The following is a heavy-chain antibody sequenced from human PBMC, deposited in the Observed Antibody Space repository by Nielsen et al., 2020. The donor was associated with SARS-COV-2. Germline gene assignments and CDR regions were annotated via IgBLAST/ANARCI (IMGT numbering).Heavy chain of an antibody. Sequence: GGSLRLSCAASGFTFSSYPMHWVRQAPGKGLEWVAVISYDGSNKYYADSVKGRFTISRDNSRNTLYLQMNNLRVEDTAVYYCVKWVELDFGYYYYGMDVWGQGTTVTVSS. J-gene: IGHJ6*02. V-gene: IGHV3-30-3*02. CDR3: VKWVELDFGYYYYGMDV. CDR1: GFTFSSYP. D-gene: IGHD1-26*01. CDR2: ISYDGSNK.